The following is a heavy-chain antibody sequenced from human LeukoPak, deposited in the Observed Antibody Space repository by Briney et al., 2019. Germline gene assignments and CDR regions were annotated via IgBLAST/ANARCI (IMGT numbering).Heavy chain of an antibody. CDR3: ARLSRDGYTD. CDR1: GGTFSSYA. Sequence: SVKVSCKASGGTFSSYAISWVRQAPGQGLEWMGRIIPILGIANYAQKFQGRVTIIADKSTSTAYMELSSLRSEDTAVYYCARLSRDGYTDWGQGTLVTVSS. V-gene: IGHV1-69*04. CDR2: IIPILGIA. D-gene: IGHD5-24*01. J-gene: IGHJ4*02.